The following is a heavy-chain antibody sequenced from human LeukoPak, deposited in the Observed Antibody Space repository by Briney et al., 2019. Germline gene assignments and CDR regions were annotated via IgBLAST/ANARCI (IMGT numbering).Heavy chain of an antibody. Sequence: PSETLSLTCAVYGGSFSGYYWSWIRQPPGKGLEWIGYTHYSGSTNYNPSLKSRVTISVDTSKSQFSLKLTSATAADTAVYYCATGRSIRYFDYWGQGTLLTVSS. V-gene: IGHV4-59*08. CDR2: THYSGST. D-gene: IGHD3-9*01. J-gene: IGHJ4*02. CDR3: ATGRSIRYFDY. CDR1: GGSFSGYY.